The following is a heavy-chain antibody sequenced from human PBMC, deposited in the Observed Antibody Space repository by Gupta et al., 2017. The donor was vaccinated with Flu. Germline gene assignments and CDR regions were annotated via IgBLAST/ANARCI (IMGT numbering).Heavy chain of an antibody. CDR3: ACSGSPEFDY. CDR1: GGSFSGYY. CDR2: INHSGST. J-gene: IGHJ4*02. V-gene: IGHV4-34*01. Sequence: QVQLQQWSAGLLKPSETLSLTCAVYGGSFSGYYWSWIRQPPGKGLEWIGEINHSGSTNYNPSLKSRVTISVDTSKNQFSLKLSSVTAADTAVYYCACSGSPEFDYWGQGTLVTVSS. D-gene: IGHD1-26*01.